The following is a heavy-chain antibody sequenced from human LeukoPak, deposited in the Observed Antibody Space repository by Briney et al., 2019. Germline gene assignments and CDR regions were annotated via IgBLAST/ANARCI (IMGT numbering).Heavy chain of an antibody. CDR3: ASDHDGRYYFDY. CDR2: INPSGGST. D-gene: IGHD5-24*01. Sequence: ASVKVSFKASGYTFTSYYMHWVRQAPGQGLEWMGIINPSGGSTSYAQKFQGRVTMTRDMSTSTVYMELSSLRSEDTAVYYCASDHDGRYYFDYWGQGTLVMVS. J-gene: IGHJ4*02. CDR1: GYTFTSYY. V-gene: IGHV1-46*01.